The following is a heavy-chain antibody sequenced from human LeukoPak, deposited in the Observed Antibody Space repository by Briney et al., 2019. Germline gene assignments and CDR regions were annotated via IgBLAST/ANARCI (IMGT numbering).Heavy chain of an antibody. CDR2: IYYSGST. V-gene: IGHV4-39*01. D-gene: IGHD6-13*01. J-gene: IGHJ4*02. CDR3: AKIEYSSSFL. CDR1: GGSISSSSYY. Sequence: SETLSLTCTVSGGSISSSSYYWGWIRRPPGKGLEWIGSIYYSGSTYYNPSLKSRVTISVDTSKNQFSLKLSSVTAADTAVYYCAKIEYSSSFLWGQGTLVTVSS.